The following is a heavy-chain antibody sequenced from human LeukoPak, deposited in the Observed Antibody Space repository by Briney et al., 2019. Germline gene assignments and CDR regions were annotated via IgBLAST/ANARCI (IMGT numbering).Heavy chain of an antibody. CDR2: ISSGSDYI. CDR1: GFIFSDYS. Sequence: GGSLRLSCGASGFIFSDYSMNWVRQAPGEGLEWVSSISSGSDYIYYADSVRGRFTISRDNAENSLYLQMNSLRAEDTAVYYCTRDLSLAAPQGFDYWGQGTLVTVSS. D-gene: IGHD6-6*01. CDR3: TRDLSLAAPQGFDY. V-gene: IGHV3-21*01. J-gene: IGHJ4*02.